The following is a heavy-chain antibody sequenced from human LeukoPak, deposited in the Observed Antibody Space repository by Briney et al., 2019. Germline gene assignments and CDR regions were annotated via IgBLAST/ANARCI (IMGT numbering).Heavy chain of an antibody. CDR2: MNPNSGNT. CDR3: ARDEAAAGPDY. Sequence: ASVKVSCKASGYIFTGYYMHWVRQATGQGLEWMGWMNPNSGNTGYAQKFQGRVTMTRNTSISTAYMELSSLRSEDTAVCYCARDEAAAGPDYWGQGTLVTVSS. CDR1: GYIFTGYY. D-gene: IGHD6-13*01. J-gene: IGHJ4*02. V-gene: IGHV1-8*02.